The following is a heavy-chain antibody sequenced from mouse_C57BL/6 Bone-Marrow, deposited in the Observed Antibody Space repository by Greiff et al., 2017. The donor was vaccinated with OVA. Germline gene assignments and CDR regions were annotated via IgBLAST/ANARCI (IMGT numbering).Heavy chain of an antibody. CDR3: AKGYGNYPWYFDV. J-gene: IGHJ1*03. CDR1: GYTFTSYW. Sequence: QVQLKQPGAELVKPGASVKLSCKASGYTFTSYWMHWVKQRPGQGLEWIGMIHPNSGSTNYNEKFKSKATLTVDKSSSTAYMQLSSLTSEDSAVYYCAKGYGNYPWYFDVWGTGTTVTVSS. CDR2: IHPNSGST. D-gene: IGHD2-1*01. V-gene: IGHV1-64*01.